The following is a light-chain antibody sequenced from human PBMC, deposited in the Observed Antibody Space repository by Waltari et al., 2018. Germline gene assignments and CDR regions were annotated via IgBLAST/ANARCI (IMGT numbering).Light chain of an antibody. Sequence: EIVLTQSPGTLSLSPGERATLSCRASQSIGRSLAWYQQKPGQPSRLLIYGTSNRATGIPDRFSGGGSATDFSLTISRLEPEDVAMYYCQHYVSLPVTFGQGTKVEIK. CDR3: QHYVSLPVT. V-gene: IGKV3-20*01. CDR1: QSIGRS. CDR2: GTS. J-gene: IGKJ1*01.